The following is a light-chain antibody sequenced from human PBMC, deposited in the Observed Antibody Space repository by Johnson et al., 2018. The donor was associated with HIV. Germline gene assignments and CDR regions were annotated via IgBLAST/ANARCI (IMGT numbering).Light chain of an antibody. V-gene: IGLV1-51*01. CDR3: GTWDYTLKTGF. J-gene: IGLJ1*01. CDR1: SSDMGNYA. Sequence: SALTQPPSVSAAPRQKVTISCSGSSSDMGNYAVSWYQQLPGTAPKLLISDYDKRPSGIPDRFSGSKSGTSATLGITGLQPADEADYYCGTWDYTLKTGFFGTGTKVTVL. CDR2: DYD.